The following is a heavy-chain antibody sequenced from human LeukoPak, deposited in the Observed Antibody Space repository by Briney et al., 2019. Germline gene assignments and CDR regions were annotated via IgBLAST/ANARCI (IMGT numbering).Heavy chain of an antibody. CDR2: INPNSGGT. V-gene: IGHV1-2*02. D-gene: IGHD2-15*01. J-gene: IGHJ5*02. Sequence: ASVKVSCKASGYTFTGYYIHWVRQAPGQGLEWMGWINPNSGGTNYAQKFQGRVTMTRDTSISTAYMELSRLRSDDTAVYYCARDSQYCSGGSCYGSWGQGTLVTVSS. CDR1: GYTFTGYY. CDR3: ARDSQYCSGGSCYGS.